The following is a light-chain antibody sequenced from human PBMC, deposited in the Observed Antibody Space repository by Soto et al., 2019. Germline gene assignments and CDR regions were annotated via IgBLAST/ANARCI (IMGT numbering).Light chain of an antibody. Sequence: EIVLTPSPSTLSLSPRERATLSIGASQSLSSNFLAWYQQKPGQPPRLLIYDSSTRATGFPDRFSGSGSGTDFTLTIIRLEPEDFAVYYCQQYDISPWTFGQGAKVDIK. CDR3: QQYDISPWT. CDR2: DSS. CDR1: QSLSSNF. V-gene: IGKV3D-20*01. J-gene: IGKJ1*01.